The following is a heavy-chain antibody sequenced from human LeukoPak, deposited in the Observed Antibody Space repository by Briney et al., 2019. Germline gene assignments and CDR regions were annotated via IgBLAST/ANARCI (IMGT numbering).Heavy chain of an antibody. J-gene: IGHJ4*02. CDR1: GYTFTSYY. V-gene: IGHV1-46*01. D-gene: IGHD6-19*01. CDR2: INPSGGST. Sequence: ASVKVSCKASGYTFTSYYMHWVRQAPGQGLERMGIINPSGGSTSYAQKFQGRVTMTRDTSTSTVYMELSSLGSEDTAVYYCARVLRIAVAPDYWGQGTLVTVSS. CDR3: ARVLRIAVAPDY.